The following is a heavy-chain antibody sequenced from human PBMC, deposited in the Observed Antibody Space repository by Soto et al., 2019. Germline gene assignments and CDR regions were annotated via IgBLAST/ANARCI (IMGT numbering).Heavy chain of an antibody. V-gene: IGHV3-66*01. J-gene: IGHJ4*02. CDR2: IYSGGST. D-gene: IGHD1-26*01. CDR1: GFTVSSNY. Sequence: GGSLRLSCAASGFTVSSNYMSWVRQAPGKGLEWVSVIYSGGSTYYADSVKGRFTISRDNSKNTLYLQMNSLRAEDTAVYYCARDEVGSGIDYWGQGTLVTVSS. CDR3: ARDEVGSGIDY.